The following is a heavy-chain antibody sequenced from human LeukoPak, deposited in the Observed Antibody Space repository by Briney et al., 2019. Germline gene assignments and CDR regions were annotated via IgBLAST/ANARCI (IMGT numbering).Heavy chain of an antibody. J-gene: IGHJ5*02. D-gene: IGHD3-10*01. CDR3: ARDGVNYYGSGKWFDP. CDR1: GGSISGYD. V-gene: IGHV4-59*01. CDR2: VHQSGST. Sequence: SETLSLTCTVSGGSISGYDWSWIRQAPGKGLEWIGYVHQSGSTNYNPSLRSRVTVSRDTSKNQFSLKLISVTAADTAVYFCARDGVNYYGSGKWFDPWGQGTLVTVSS.